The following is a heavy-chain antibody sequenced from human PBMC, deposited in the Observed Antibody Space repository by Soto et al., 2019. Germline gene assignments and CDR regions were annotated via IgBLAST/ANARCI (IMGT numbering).Heavy chain of an antibody. V-gene: IGHV3-23*01. Sequence: GGSLRLSCAASGFTFSSYAMSWVRQAPGKGLEWVSAISGSGGSTYYADSVKGRFTISRDNSKNLLYLQMNSLRAEDTAVYYCAKDGSPTSNYDFWSGSPYDYWGQGTLVTVSS. D-gene: IGHD3-3*01. CDR3: AKDGSPTSNYDFWSGSPYDY. J-gene: IGHJ4*02. CDR2: ISGSGGST. CDR1: GFTFSSYA.